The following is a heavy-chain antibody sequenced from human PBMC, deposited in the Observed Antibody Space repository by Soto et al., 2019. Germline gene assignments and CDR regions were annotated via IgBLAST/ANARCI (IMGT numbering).Heavy chain of an antibody. D-gene: IGHD3-10*01. CDR2: IYPGDSDT. CDR3: ARNRLRQYYYGMDV. J-gene: IGHJ6*02. Sequence: LGESLKISCQGSGYSFANYWIAWVRQMPGKGLEWMGVIYPGDSDTRYSPSFRGQVTISADKSISHVYLQWSSLKASDTAMYYCARNRLRQYYYGMDVWGQGTTVTVSS. V-gene: IGHV5-51*01. CDR1: GYSFANYW.